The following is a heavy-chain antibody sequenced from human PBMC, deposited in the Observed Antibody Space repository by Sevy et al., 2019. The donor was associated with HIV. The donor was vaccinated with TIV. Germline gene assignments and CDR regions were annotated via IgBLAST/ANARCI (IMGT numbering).Heavy chain of an antibody. J-gene: IGHJ1*01. D-gene: IGHD3-16*01. CDR2: IKSKTDCGTT. V-gene: IGHV3-15*01. CDR1: GFTFSKVW. CDR3: TTGGSLFQH. Sequence: GGSLRLSCAASGFTFSKVWMSWVRQAPGKGLEWVGHIKSKTDCGTTDYAAPVRGRFTISRDDSKNTLSLQMNSLKTEDTAVYYCTTGGSLFQHWGQGTLVTVSS.